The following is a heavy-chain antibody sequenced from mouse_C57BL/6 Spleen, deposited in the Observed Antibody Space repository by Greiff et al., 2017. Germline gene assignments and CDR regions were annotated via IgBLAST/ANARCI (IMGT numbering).Heavy chain of an antibody. CDR1: GYTFTSYW. CDR3: ARDYSNYAWFAY. CDR2: IDPSDSYT. Sequence: QVQLQQPGAELVRPGTSVKLSCKASGYTFTSYWMHWVKQRPGQGLEWIGVIDPSDSYTNYNQKFKGKATLTVDTPSRTAYMQLRSLTSEASAVYYCARDYSNYAWFAYWGQGTLVTVSA. V-gene: IGHV1-59*01. D-gene: IGHD2-5*01. J-gene: IGHJ3*01.